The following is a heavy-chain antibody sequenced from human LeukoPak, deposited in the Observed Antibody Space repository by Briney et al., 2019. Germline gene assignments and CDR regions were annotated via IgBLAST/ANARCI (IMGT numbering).Heavy chain of an antibody. CDR1: VGTFSSYA. CDR3: GRVGSRSSHFFDY. D-gene: IGHD6-6*01. V-gene: IGHV1-69*05. CDR2: IILILGTA. Sequence: AAVPVSCKASVGTFSSYAISWVRQAPGQGREWIGGIILILGTANYAQKFQGRVTITTDESKSTAYIELSSVRSEETAVYCWGRVGSRSSHFFDYWGQGSLVTVSS. J-gene: IGHJ4*02.